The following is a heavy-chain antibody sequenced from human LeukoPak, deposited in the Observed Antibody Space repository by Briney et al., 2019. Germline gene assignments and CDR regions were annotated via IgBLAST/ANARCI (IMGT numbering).Heavy chain of an antibody. Sequence: GGSLRLSCAASGFTFDDHAMHWARQAPGKGLEWVSVIYSSGSTYYADSVKGRFTISRDNSKNTPYLQMNSLRAEDTAVYYCAREYYYDSSGHYFFDYWSQGTLVTVSS. CDR2: IYSSGST. CDR1: GFTFDDHA. V-gene: IGHV3-53*01. CDR3: AREYYYDSSGHYFFDY. D-gene: IGHD3-22*01. J-gene: IGHJ4*02.